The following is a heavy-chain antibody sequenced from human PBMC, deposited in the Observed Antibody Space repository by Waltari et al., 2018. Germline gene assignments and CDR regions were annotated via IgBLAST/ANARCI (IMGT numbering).Heavy chain of an antibody. Sequence: EVQLVESGGGFVQSGGSLRLSCGASGFTFRHHWRHWVRQAPGKGLLWVSRINSDGTGTSHADSVKGRFTMSRDNAKNTLYLQMNSLRVEDTAVYYCTRDSGQGLDFWGQGTLVTVSS. CDR2: INSDGTGT. CDR1: GFTFRHHW. CDR3: TRDSGQGLDF. J-gene: IGHJ4*02. D-gene: IGHD3-10*01. V-gene: IGHV3-74*01.